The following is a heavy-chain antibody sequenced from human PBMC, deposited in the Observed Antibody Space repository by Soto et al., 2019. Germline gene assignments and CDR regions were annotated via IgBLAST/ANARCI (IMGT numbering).Heavy chain of an antibody. V-gene: IGHV3-11*01. J-gene: IGHJ3*02. Sequence: GGALGLCCAASGFTFSDYYMSWIRQALGKGLEWVSYISSSGSTIYYADSVKGRFTISRDNAKNSLYLQMNSLRAEDTAVYYCARERQGATAYDAFDIWGQGTMVTVSS. CDR2: ISSSGSTI. CDR3: ARERQGATAYDAFDI. D-gene: IGHD1-26*01. CDR1: GFTFSDYY.